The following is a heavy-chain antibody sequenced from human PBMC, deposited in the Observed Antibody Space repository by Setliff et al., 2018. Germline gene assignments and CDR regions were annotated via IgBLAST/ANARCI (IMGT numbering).Heavy chain of an antibody. V-gene: IGHV1-46*01. Sequence: ASVKVSCKASGYTFTSYYMHWVRQAPGQGLEWMGIINPSGGSTSYAQKFQGRVTMTRDTSTDTAYMELSSLRSDDTAVYYCARGRDPYYYDSSGRNDAFDIWGQGTKVTVSS. J-gene: IGHJ3*02. CDR3: ARGRDPYYYDSSGRNDAFDI. CDR2: INPSGGST. D-gene: IGHD3-22*01. CDR1: GYTFTSYY.